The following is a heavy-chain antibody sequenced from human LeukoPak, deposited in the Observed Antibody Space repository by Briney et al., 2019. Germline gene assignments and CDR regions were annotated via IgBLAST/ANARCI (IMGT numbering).Heavy chain of an antibody. Sequence: ASVKVSCKASGGTFSSYAISWVRQAPGQGLEWMGGIIPIFGTANYAQKFQGRVTITTDESTSTAYMELSSLRSEDTAVYYCARPLSYDSSGYYFSWFDPWGQGILVTVSS. J-gene: IGHJ5*02. CDR1: GGTFSSYA. V-gene: IGHV1-69*05. CDR2: IIPIFGTA. CDR3: ARPLSYDSSGYYFSWFDP. D-gene: IGHD3-22*01.